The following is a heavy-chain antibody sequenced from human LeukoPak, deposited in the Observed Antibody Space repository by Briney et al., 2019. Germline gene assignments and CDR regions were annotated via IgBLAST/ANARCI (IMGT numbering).Heavy chain of an antibody. D-gene: IGHD3-16*01. J-gene: IGHJ4*02. Sequence: SETLSLTCTVSGGSISSYYWNWIRQPPGKGLEWIGYISYGGRTNYNPSLQSRVTISVDTPKTQFSLNLGSVTAADTAVYYCARALLGEFPNYFDYWGQGTLVTVSS. CDR3: ARALLGEFPNYFDY. CDR2: ISYGGRT. V-gene: IGHV4-59*08. CDR1: GGSISSYY.